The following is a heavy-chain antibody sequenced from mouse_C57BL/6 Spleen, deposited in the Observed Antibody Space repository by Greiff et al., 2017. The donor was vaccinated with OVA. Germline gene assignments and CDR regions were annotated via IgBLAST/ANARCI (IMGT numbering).Heavy chain of an antibody. V-gene: IGHV1-82*01. Sequence: VQLQQSGPELVKPGASVKISCKASGYAFSSSWMNWVKQRPGQGLEWIGRIYPGDGDTNYNGKFKGKATLPADKSSSTAYMQLSSLTSGDSEVYFGARDGSSPYYIDYWGQGTTLTVSS. CDR1: GYAFSSSW. J-gene: IGHJ2*01. CDR3: ARDGSSPYYIDY. CDR2: IYPGDGDT. D-gene: IGHD1-1*01.